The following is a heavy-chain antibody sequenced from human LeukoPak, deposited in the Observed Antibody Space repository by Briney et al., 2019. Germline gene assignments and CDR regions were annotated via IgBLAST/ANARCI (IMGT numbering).Heavy chain of an antibody. CDR1: GFTFDDYA. Sequence: GRSLRLSCAASGFTFDDYAMHWVRQAPGKGLEWVSGISWNSGSIGYADSVKGRFTISRDNAKNSLYLQMNSLRAEDTALYYCAKDDYWGQGTLVTVSS. CDR3: AKDDY. CDR2: ISWNSGSI. V-gene: IGHV3-9*01. J-gene: IGHJ4*02.